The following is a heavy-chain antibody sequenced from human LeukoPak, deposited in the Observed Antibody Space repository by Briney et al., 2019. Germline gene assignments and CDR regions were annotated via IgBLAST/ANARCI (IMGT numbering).Heavy chain of an antibody. CDR3: ARGTYYGSGDRPGYFDY. Sequence: PGRSLRLSCAASGFTFSSYGMHWVCQAPGKGLEWVAVIWYDGSNKYYADSVKGRFTISRDNSKNTLYLQMNSLRAEDTAVYYCARGTYYGSGDRPGYFDYWGQGILVTVSS. V-gene: IGHV3-33*01. D-gene: IGHD3-10*01. J-gene: IGHJ4*02. CDR2: IWYDGSNK. CDR1: GFTFSSYG.